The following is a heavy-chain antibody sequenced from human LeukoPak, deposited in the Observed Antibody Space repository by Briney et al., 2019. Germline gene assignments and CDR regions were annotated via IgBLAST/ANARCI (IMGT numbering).Heavy chain of an antibody. Sequence: SETLSLTCAVSGGSISTYYWTWVRQPPGKGLEWVGYIQNSAIYRAKIKSSPSLQSRVSLSIDTSKNQVSLTVNSVTAADTAVYYCARLSSTLYYSMDVWGPGTAVTVSS. CDR1: GGSISTYY. J-gene: IGHJ6*02. D-gene: IGHD6-6*01. CDR3: ARLSSTLYYSMDV. CDR2: IQNSAIYRAKI. V-gene: IGHV4-59*08.